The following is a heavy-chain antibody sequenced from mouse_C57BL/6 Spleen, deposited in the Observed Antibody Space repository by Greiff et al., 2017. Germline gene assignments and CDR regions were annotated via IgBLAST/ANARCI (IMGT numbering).Heavy chain of an antibody. CDR2: IDPENGDT. V-gene: IGHV14-4*01. Sequence: VQLQQSGAELVRPGASVTLSCTASGFNIKDDYMHWVKQRPEQGLEWIGWIDPENGDTEYASKFQGKATITADTSSNTAYLQLSSLTSEDTAVYYCTAGLRGLDDWGQGTTLTVSS. J-gene: IGHJ2*01. CDR3: TAGLRGLDD. CDR1: GFNIKDDY. D-gene: IGHD1-3*01.